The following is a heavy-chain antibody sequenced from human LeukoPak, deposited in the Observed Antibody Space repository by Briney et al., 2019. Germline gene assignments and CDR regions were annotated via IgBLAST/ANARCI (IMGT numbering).Heavy chain of an antibody. CDR1: GGTFSSYA. Sequence: GASVKVSCKASGGTFSSYAISWVRQAPGQGLEWMGGIIPIFGTANYARKFQGRVTITADKSTSTAYMELSSLRSEDTAVYYCAKMDSSSWGGFDYWGQGTLVTVSS. CDR2: IIPIFGTA. D-gene: IGHD6-13*01. J-gene: IGHJ4*02. CDR3: AKMDSSSWGGFDY. V-gene: IGHV1-69*06.